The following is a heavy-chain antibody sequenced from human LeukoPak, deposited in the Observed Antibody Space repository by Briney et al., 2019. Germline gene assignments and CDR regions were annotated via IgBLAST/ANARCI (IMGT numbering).Heavy chain of an antibody. CDR1: GGSTSSHF. Sequence: PSETLSLTCTVSGGSTSSHFWSWIRRPPGKGLEWIGNIYTGGTTNYNPSLKSGVTISIDTSKNQLSLHLASVTAADTAVYYCTKATKWLAFDDWGRGTLVTVSS. J-gene: IGHJ4*02. V-gene: IGHV4-59*11. CDR3: TKATKWLAFDD. CDR2: IYTGGTT. D-gene: IGHD6-19*01.